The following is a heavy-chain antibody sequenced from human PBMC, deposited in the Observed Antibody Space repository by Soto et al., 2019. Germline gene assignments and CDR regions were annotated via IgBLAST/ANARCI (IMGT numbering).Heavy chain of an antibody. D-gene: IGHD6-6*01. CDR2: ISAYNGNT. Sequence: ASVKVSCKASGYTFTSYGISWVRQAPGQGLEWMGWISAYNGNTNYAQKLQGRVTMTTYTSTSTAFMELRSLRSDDTAVYYCARQVVGSSSSGGGYLGQGTLVTVSS. J-gene: IGHJ4*02. CDR3: ARQVVGSSSSGGGY. V-gene: IGHV1-18*01. CDR1: GYTFTSYG.